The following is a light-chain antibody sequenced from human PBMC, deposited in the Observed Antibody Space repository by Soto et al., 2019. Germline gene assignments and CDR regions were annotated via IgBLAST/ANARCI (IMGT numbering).Light chain of an antibody. Sequence: QSALTQPASVSGSPGQSITISCTGTSSDIGGYNYVSWFQQHPGKAPKLIIYDVNNRPSVVSNRFSGSKSGTTASLAISGLQAEDEAEYFCSSYAGTNTLVLFGGGTKLTVL. CDR3: SSYAGTNTLVL. V-gene: IGLV2-14*01. CDR2: DVN. CDR1: SSDIGGYNY. J-gene: IGLJ2*01.